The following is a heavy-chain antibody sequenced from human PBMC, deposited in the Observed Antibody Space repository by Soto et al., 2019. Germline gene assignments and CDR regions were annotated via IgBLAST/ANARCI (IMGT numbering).Heavy chain of an antibody. D-gene: IGHD1-26*01. V-gene: IGHV3-48*03. Sequence: LRLSCAASGFTFSSYEMNWVRQAPGKGLEWVSYISSSGSTIYYADSVKGRFTISRDNAKSSLYLQMNSLRAEDTAVYYCATHGSSYLPFDYWGQGTLVTVS. CDR2: ISSSGSTI. J-gene: IGHJ4*02. CDR1: GFTFSSYE. CDR3: ATHGSSYLPFDY.